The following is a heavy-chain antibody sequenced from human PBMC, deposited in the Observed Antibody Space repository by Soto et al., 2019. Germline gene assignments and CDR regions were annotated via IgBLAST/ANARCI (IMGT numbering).Heavy chain of an antibody. CDR2: LIPLFGTT. V-gene: IGHV1-69*06. D-gene: IGHD7-27*01. CDR3: ARGPNWGDRFDT. CDR1: GGTFSGHA. Sequence: QVQLVQSGAEVKKPGSSVKVSCEASGGTFSGHAISWVRQAPGQGPEWMGGLIPLFGTTQHAQNFQDRLTITEDKSTSTAYMELTRLRFEDTDMYYCARGPNWGDRFDTWGQGTLVTVSS. J-gene: IGHJ5*02.